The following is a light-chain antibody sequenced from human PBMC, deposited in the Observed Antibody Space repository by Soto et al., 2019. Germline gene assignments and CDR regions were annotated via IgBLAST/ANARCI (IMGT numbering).Light chain of an antibody. J-gene: IGKJ3*01. CDR2: DAS. Sequence: EIVMTQSPATLSVSPGEGATLSCRASQNVNNKLAWYQQKPGQPPRLLIYDASTRATGIPARFSGSGSGTEFTPTINSLQSEDFAVSYCLQYNNWPPFTFGPGIKVDIK. CDR1: QNVNNK. V-gene: IGKV3-15*01. CDR3: LQYNNWPPFT.